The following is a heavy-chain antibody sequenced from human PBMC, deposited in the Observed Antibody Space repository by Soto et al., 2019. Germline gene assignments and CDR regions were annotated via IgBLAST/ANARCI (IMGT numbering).Heavy chain of an antibody. CDR2: IIPIFGTA. D-gene: IGHD3-10*01. J-gene: IGHJ6*02. CDR1: GGTFSSYA. V-gene: IGHV1-69*13. Sequence: SVKVSCKASGGTFSSYAISWVRQAPGQGLEWMGGIIPIFGTANYAQKFQGRVTITADESTSTAYMELSSLRSEDTAVYYCATRGVIPYYYYGTDVWGQGTTVTVSS. CDR3: ATRGVIPYYYYGTDV.